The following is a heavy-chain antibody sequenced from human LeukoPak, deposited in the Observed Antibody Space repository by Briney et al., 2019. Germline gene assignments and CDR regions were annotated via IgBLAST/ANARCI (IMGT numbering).Heavy chain of an antibody. CDR2: IYSGGST. J-gene: IGHJ6*02. Sequence: PGRSLRLSCAASGFTVSSNYMSWVRQAPGKGLEWVSVIYSGGSTYYADSVKGRFTISRDNSKNTLYLQMNSLRAEDTAVYYCARALVVPAAIRYYGMDVWGQGTTVTVSS. CDR1: GFTVSSNY. CDR3: ARALVVPAAIRYYGMDV. V-gene: IGHV3-53*01. D-gene: IGHD2-2*01.